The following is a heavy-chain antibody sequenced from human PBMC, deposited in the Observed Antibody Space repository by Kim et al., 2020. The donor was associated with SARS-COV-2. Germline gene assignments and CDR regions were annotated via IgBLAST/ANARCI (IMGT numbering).Heavy chain of an antibody. CDR2: TSSDGSHK. Sequence: GGSLRLSCAASGFTFNTYGMHWVRQAPGKGLEWVAVTSSDGSHKYYADSVRGRFTISRDNSKNTLYLQMDSLRPEDTAVDYCAKKRPGGREALLDYWGQGTLVTVSS. D-gene: IGHD3-16*01. J-gene: IGHJ4*02. CDR1: GFTFNTYG. CDR3: AKKRPGGREALLDY. V-gene: IGHV3-30*18.